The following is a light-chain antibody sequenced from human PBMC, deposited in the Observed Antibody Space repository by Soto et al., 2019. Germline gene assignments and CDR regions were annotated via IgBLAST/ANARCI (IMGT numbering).Light chain of an antibody. Sequence: EIVLTQSPGTLSLSPGERATLSCRASQSVSILLAWYQQKPGQAPRLLIYGASSRATGIPDRYSASGSGTDFTLTISRLEPEDFAVFFCQQYGTSEIIFGQGTRLE. V-gene: IGKV3-20*01. CDR3: QQYGTSEII. CDR2: GAS. J-gene: IGKJ5*01. CDR1: QSVSIL.